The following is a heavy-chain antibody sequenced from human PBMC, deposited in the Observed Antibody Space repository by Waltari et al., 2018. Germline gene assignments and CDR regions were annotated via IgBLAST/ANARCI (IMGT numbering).Heavy chain of an antibody. Sequence: QVQLVQSGAEVKKPGSSVKVSCKASGGTFSSYALSWVRQAPGQGLEWMGGIIPIFGTANYAQKFQGRVTITTDESTSTAYMELSSLRSEDTAVYYCAREGGRGYSYGYASGWFDPWGQGTLVTVSS. CDR1: GGTFSSYA. V-gene: IGHV1-69*05. CDR2: IIPIFGTA. D-gene: IGHD5-18*01. J-gene: IGHJ5*02. CDR3: AREGGRGYSYGYASGWFDP.